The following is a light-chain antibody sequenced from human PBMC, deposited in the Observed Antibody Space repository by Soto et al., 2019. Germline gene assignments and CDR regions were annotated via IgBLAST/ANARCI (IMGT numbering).Light chain of an antibody. J-gene: IGLJ1*01. CDR2: EVT. CDR1: SSDVGGYNY. V-gene: IGLV2-14*01. CDR3: SSYTVTNFLSYV. Sequence: VLTQPASVSGSPGQSITISCTGSSSDVGGYNYVSWYQQHPGKAPKLIIYEVTYRPSGVSNRFSGSKSGNTASLTISGLQSEDEADYYCSSYTVTNFLSYVFGTGTKVTV.